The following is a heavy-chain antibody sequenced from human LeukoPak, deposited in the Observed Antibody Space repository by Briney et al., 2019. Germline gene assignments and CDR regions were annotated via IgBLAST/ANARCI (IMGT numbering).Heavy chain of an antibody. D-gene: IGHD3-10*01. Sequence: GGSLRLSCVASGFTFSSRDWMTWVRQAPGKGLEWVANIKQDGSEKNYVDSVKGRFTISRDNAKNSVDLQMNSLRAEDTAVYYCWGDGSGSYFPYFDYWGQGTLVTVSS. CDR1: GFTFSSRDW. J-gene: IGHJ4*02. CDR2: IKQDGSEK. V-gene: IGHV3-7*03. CDR3: WGDGSGSYFPYFDY.